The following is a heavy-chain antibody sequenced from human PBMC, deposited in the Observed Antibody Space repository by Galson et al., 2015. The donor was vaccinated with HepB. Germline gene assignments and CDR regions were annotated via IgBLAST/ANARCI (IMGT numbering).Heavy chain of an antibody. CDR1: GFTFSSYS. Sequence: SLRLSCAASGFTFSSYSMNWVRQAPGKGLEWVSSISSSSSYIYYADSVKGRSTISRDNAKNSLYLQMNSLRAEDTAVYYCARDLRHQWLVLRGFDYWGQGTLVTVSS. V-gene: IGHV3-21*01. CDR3: ARDLRHQWLVLRGFDY. CDR2: ISSSSSYI. J-gene: IGHJ4*02. D-gene: IGHD6-19*01.